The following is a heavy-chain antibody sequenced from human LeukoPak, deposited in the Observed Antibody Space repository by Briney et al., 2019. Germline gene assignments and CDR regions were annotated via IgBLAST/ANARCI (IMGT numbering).Heavy chain of an antibody. V-gene: IGHV1-18*01. J-gene: IGHJ5*02. Sequence: ASVKVSCKASGYTFTSYVISWVRQAPGQGLEWMGRISAYNGNTNYAQKLQGRVTMTTDTSTSTAYMELRSLRSDDTAVYYCAREYSSSSGDWFDPWGQGTLVTVSS. D-gene: IGHD6-6*01. CDR2: ISAYNGNT. CDR3: AREYSSSSGDWFDP. CDR1: GYTFTSYV.